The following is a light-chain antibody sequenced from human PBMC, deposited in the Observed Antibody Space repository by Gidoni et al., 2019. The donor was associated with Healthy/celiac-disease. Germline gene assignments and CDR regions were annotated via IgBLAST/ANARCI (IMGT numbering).Light chain of an antibody. V-gene: IGKV2-28*01. Sequence: IVMTQSPLSRPVTPGEPASISCRSSQSLLHSNGYNYLDWYLQKPGQSPQLLIYLGSNRASGVPDRFSGSGSGTDFTLKISRVEADDVGVYYCMQALQTPITFGQGTRLEIK. CDR2: LGS. CDR3: MQALQTPIT. CDR1: QSLLHSNGYNY. J-gene: IGKJ5*01.